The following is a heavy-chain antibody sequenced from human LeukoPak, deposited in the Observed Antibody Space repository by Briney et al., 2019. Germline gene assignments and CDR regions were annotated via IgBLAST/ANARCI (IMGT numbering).Heavy chain of an antibody. CDR3: ARGGRYSSSWIDY. CDR2: ISSNGGST. D-gene: IGHD6-13*01. J-gene: IGHJ4*02. V-gene: IGHV3-64*01. Sequence: GGSLRLSCAASGFTFSSYAMHWVRQAPGKGLEYVSAISSNGGSTYYANSVKGRFTISRDNSKNTLYLQMNSLRAEDTAVYYCARGGRYSSSWIDYWGQGTLVTVSS. CDR1: GFTFSSYA.